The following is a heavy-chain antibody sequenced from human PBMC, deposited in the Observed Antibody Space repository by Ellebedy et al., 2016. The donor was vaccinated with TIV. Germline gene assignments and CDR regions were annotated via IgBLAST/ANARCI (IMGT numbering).Heavy chain of an antibody. J-gene: IGHJ6*02. D-gene: IGHD3-10*01. CDR3: ARHPYGSGITYYHGIIV. V-gene: IGHV1-2*02. CDR2: INPNSGST. CDR1: GYTFTGYY. Sequence: AASVKVSCKASGYTFTGYYMHWVRQAPGQGLEWMGWINPNSGSTNYAQKFQGRVTMTRDTSISTAYMELSRLRSDDTAVYYCARHPYGSGITYYHGIIVWGQGTTVTVSS.